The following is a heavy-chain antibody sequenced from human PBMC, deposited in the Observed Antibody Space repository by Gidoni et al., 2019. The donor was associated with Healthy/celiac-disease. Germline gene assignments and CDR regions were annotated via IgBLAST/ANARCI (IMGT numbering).Heavy chain of an antibody. V-gene: IGHV3-33*01. CDR3: ARDHRGFGNYYDSSGSENDY. D-gene: IGHD3-22*01. CDR1: GLPFRCFG. J-gene: IGHJ4*02. Sequence: QVQLVDSGGGVVQPGWSLRLSCAAPGLPFRCFGMHWVRQAPGKGLGWVAVIWCDGSNKYYADSGKGRFTISRDNSRNTLYLQMNSLRGEDTAVYYCARDHRGFGNYYDSSGSENDYWGQGTLVTVSS. CDR2: IWCDGSNK.